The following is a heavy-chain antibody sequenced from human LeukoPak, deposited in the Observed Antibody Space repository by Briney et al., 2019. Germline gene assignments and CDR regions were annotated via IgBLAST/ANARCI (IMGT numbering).Heavy chain of an antibody. J-gene: IGHJ4*02. D-gene: IGHD5-18*01. V-gene: IGHV1-18*01. CDR3: ARDRNFGYSYGPYFDY. CDR2: INAYNGNT. CDR1: GYTFVNYG. Sequence: ASVKVSCKASGYTFVNYGVTWVRQAPGQGLGWMGRINAYNGNTDYAQKFQGRVTLTKDTSTNTAYMELRSLRSDDTAVYFCARDRNFGYSYGPYFDYWGQGTLVTVSS.